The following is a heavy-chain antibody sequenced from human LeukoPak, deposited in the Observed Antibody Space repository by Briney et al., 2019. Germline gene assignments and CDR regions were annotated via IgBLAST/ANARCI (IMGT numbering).Heavy chain of an antibody. CDR3: ARDRGQAYCGGDCYSGAFDI. CDR2: INPNSGGT. J-gene: IGHJ3*02. V-gene: IGHV1-2*02. CDR1: GYTFTGYY. Sequence: ASVKVSCKASGYTFTGYYIHWVRQAPGQRLEWMGWINPNSGGTNYAQNFQGRVTMTRDTSISTAYMELSRLRSDDTAVYYCARDRGQAYCGGDCYSGAFDIWGQGTMVTVSS. D-gene: IGHD2-21*01.